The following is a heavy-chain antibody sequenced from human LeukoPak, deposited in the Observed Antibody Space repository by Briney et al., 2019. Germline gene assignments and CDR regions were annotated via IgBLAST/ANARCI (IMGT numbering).Heavy chain of an antibody. Sequence: GRSLRLSCAASGFTFSSYGMHWVRQAPGKGLEWVAVISYDGSNKYYADSVKGRFTISRDNAKNSLYLQMNSLRTEDTAVYYCARHGPSYYFDYWGQGTLVTVSS. J-gene: IGHJ4*02. CDR1: GFTFSSYG. CDR3: ARHGPSYYFDY. D-gene: IGHD3-16*01. V-gene: IGHV3-30*03. CDR2: ISYDGSNK.